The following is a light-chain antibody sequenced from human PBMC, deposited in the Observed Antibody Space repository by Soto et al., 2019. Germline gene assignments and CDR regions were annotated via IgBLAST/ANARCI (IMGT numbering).Light chain of an antibody. Sequence: QAVVTQPPSVSGAPGQRVTTSCTGSSSNIGAGYDVHWYQQLPGTAPKLLIYGNSNRPSGVPDRFSGSKSGTSASLAITGLQAEDEADYYCQSYDSSLDVVFGGGTKLTVL. CDR1: SSNIGAGYD. J-gene: IGLJ2*01. CDR2: GNS. CDR3: QSYDSSLDVV. V-gene: IGLV1-40*01.